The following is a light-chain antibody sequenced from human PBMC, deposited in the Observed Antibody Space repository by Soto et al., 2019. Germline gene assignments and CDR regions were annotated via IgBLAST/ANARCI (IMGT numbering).Light chain of an antibody. V-gene: IGKV1-5*03. CDR3: QQGWT. CDR1: QSISSW. J-gene: IGKJ1*01. CDR2: KAS. Sequence: DIQMTQSPSTLSASVGDSVSITCRASQSISSWLAFYQQKPGKAPRLLFYKASILERGVPSRFSGSGSGTEFPLTNKSLRRDDVATYRCQQGWTFGKGNKVQI.